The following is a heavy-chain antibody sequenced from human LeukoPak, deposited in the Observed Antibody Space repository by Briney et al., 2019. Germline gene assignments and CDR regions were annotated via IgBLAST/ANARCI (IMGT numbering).Heavy chain of an antibody. Sequence: GGSLRLSCAASGFTLSTYARHWVRQAPGKGLEWVAVISYDGTDTYYADSVKGRFTISRDTSKNSLYLQMNSLRAEDTAVFYCARIRGGPIDYWGQGTLVTVSS. D-gene: IGHD3-16*01. J-gene: IGHJ4*02. CDR1: GFTLSTYA. V-gene: IGHV3-30-3*01. CDR3: ARIRGGPIDY. CDR2: ISYDGTDT.